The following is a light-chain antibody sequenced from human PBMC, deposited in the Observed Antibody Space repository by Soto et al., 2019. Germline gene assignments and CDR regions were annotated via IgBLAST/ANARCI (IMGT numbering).Light chain of an antibody. V-gene: IGLV1-40*01. Sequence: QLVLTQPPSVSGAPGQRVTISCTGSSSNIGAGYDVHWYQQLPGTAPKFLIYGNSNRPSGVPDRFSGSKSGTSASLAITGRQAEDEADYYCKSYDSSLSGWVFGGGTKLTVL. CDR1: SSNIGAGYD. CDR3: KSYDSSLSGWV. J-gene: IGLJ3*02. CDR2: GNS.